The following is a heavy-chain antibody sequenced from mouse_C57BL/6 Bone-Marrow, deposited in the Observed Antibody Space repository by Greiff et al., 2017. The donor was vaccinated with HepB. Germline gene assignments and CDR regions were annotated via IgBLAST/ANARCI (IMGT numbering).Heavy chain of an antibody. CDR2: IYPRSGNT. CDR3: AGKYYCSNLYYFDY. D-gene: IGHD1-1*01. CDR1: GYTFTSYG. J-gene: IGHJ2*01. Sequence: VQLQQSGAELARPGASVKLSCKASGYTFTSYGISWVKQRTGQGLEWIGEIYPRSGNTYYNEKFKGKATLTADKSSSTAYMELRSLTSEDSAVYYCAGKYYCSNLYYFDYWGQGTTLTVSS. V-gene: IGHV1-81*01.